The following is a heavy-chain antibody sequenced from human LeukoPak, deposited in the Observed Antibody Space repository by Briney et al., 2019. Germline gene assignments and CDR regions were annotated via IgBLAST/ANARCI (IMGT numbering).Heavy chain of an antibody. CDR1: GFTFSSYW. Sequence: PGGSLRLSCAASGFTFSSYWMSWVRQAPGKGLEWVANIKQDGSEKYYVDSVKGRFTISRDNAKNSLYLQMNSLRAEDTAVYYCVRAKTYYYGSGIGYWGQGTLVTVSS. CDR2: IKQDGSEK. CDR3: VRAKTYYYGSGIGY. D-gene: IGHD3-10*01. V-gene: IGHV3-7*01. J-gene: IGHJ4*02.